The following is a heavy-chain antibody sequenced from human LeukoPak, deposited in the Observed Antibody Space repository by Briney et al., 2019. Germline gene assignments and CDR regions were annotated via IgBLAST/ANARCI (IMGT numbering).Heavy chain of an antibody. CDR3: AKDRRLLWHYYYGMDV. Sequence: GGSLRLSCAASGFTFSSYGMHWVRQAPGKGLEWVAVISYDGSNKYYADPVKGRFTISRDNSKDTLYLQMSSLRAEDTAVYYCAKDRRLLWHYYYGMDVWGQGTTVTVSS. CDR1: GFTFSSYG. D-gene: IGHD3-10*01. CDR2: ISYDGSNK. V-gene: IGHV3-30*18. J-gene: IGHJ6*02.